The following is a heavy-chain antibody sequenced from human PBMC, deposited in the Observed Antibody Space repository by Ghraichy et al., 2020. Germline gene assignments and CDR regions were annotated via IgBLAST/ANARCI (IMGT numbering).Heavy chain of an antibody. CDR3: ARGHYGMDV. CDR1: GFTFSDYY. J-gene: IGHJ6*02. V-gene: IGHV3-11*06. Sequence: GGSLRLSCAASGFTFSDYYMSWIRQAPGKGLEWVSYINPTSSYTDYADSVKGRFTISRDNAKNSLYLQMNSLRAEDTAVYYCARGHYGMDVWGQGTTVTVSS. CDR2: INPTSSYT.